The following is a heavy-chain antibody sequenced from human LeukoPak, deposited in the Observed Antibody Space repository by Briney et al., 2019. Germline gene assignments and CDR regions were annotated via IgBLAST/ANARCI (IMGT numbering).Heavy chain of an antibody. Sequence: GGSLRLSCAASGFTFSSYEMNWVRQAPGKGLEWVSYISSSGSTIYYADSVKGRSTMSRDNAKNSLYLQMNSLRAEDTAVYYCARDQQLADYWGQGTLVTVSS. CDR1: GFTFSSYE. D-gene: IGHD6-13*01. V-gene: IGHV3-48*03. CDR2: ISSSGSTI. CDR3: ARDQQLADY. J-gene: IGHJ4*02.